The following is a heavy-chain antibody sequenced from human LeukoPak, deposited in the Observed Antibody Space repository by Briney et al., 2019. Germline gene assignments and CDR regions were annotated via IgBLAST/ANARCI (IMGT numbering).Heavy chain of an antibody. Sequence: GGSLRLSCVVSGFTFSSYWMNWVRQAPGKRLEWVANIHEDGGDKYYVDSVKGRFTISRDNAKNSLYLQMNSLRAEDTAIYYCARTLRLKTPRAFDIWGQGTIVTVSS. CDR2: IHEDGGDK. D-gene: IGHD3-3*01. CDR1: GFTFSSYW. J-gene: IGHJ3*02. V-gene: IGHV3-7*05. CDR3: ARTLRLKTPRAFDI.